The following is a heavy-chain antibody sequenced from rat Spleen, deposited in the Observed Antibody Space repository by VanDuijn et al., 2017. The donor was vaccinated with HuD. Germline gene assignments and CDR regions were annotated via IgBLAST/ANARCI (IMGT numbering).Heavy chain of an antibody. Sequence: EVQLVESGGGLVQPGRSLKLSCAASGFTFSNYDMAWVRQAPTKGLEWVASISTGGGNTYYRDSVKGRFTISRDNAKSTLYLQMDSLRSEDTATYYCAGLGYYSSSPDYWGQGVMVTVST. CDR2: ISTGGGNT. J-gene: IGHJ2*01. CDR1: GFTFSNYD. V-gene: IGHV5S23*01. CDR3: AGLGYYSSSPDY. D-gene: IGHD1-2*01.